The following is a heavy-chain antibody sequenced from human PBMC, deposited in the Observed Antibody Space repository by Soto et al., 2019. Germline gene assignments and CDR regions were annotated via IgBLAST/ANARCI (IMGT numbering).Heavy chain of an antibody. J-gene: IGHJ4*02. CDR2: IPSDGRDV. Sequence: GGSLRLSCEASGFNFRDFWMHWVRQPPGKGPEWVSNIPSDGRDVSYADSVRGRFTISRDDARNTLCLQMSDLRVEDTAIYYCTRDDSGLGIDYWGQGTQVTAPQ. CDR3: TRDDSGLGIDY. V-gene: IGHV3-74*01. CDR1: GFNFRDFW. D-gene: IGHD1-26*01.